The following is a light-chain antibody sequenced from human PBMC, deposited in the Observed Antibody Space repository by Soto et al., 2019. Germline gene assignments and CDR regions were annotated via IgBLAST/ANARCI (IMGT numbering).Light chain of an antibody. CDR2: DVS. J-gene: IGLJ1*01. V-gene: IGLV2-11*01. CDR1: SSDVGGYNY. Sequence: QSVLTQPRSVSRSPGQSVTISCTGTSSDVGGYNYVSWYQQHPGKAPKLMIYDVSKRPSGVPDRFSGSKSGNTASLTISGLPAEDEADYYCCSYAGSYYVFGTGTKVTVL. CDR3: CSYAGSYYV.